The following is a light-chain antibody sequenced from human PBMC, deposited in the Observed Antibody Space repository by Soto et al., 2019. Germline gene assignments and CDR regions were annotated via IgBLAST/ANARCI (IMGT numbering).Light chain of an antibody. J-gene: IGKJ4*01. Sequence: DIQMTQSPSSVSASVGDRVTITCRASQGISYWLAWFQQKPGKAPNLLIYSASSLQSGVPSRFSGSGSGTEFTLTISSLQPEDFGTYYCQQFNSFPHTFGGGTKVEIK. CDR3: QQFNSFPHT. CDR1: QGISYW. V-gene: IGKV1-12*01. CDR2: SAS.